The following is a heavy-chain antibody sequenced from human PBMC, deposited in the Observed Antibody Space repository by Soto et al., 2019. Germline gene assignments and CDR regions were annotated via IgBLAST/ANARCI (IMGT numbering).Heavy chain of an antibody. V-gene: IGHV3-23*01. Sequence: EVQLLESGGGLVQPGGSLRLSCAASGFTFSSYAMSWVRQAPGKGLEWVSAISGSGGSTYYADSVKGRFTISRDNSKNTLDLQMNSRRAEDTAVYYCAKELWNYGGYGMGVWGQGTTVTVSS. CDR3: AKELWNYGGYGMGV. D-gene: IGHD1-7*01. J-gene: IGHJ6*02. CDR2: ISGSGGST. CDR1: GFTFSSYA.